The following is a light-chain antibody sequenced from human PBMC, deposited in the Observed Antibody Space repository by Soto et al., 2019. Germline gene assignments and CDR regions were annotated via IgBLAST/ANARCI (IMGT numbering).Light chain of an antibody. V-gene: IGKV3D-15*01. CDR3: QQYNNWGLS. Sequence: IGLTQSPATLPVSPGERVTLSCRASESVGTNLAWYQQRPGQPPRLLIYGSSTRATGVSATFSGSGSRTEFTLTISSLQSEESAVYYCQQYNNWGLSFGGGTRVEIK. CDR2: GSS. J-gene: IGKJ4*01. CDR1: ESVGTN.